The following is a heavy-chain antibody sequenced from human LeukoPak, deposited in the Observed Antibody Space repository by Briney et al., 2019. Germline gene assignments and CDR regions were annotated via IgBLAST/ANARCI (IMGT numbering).Heavy chain of an antibody. V-gene: IGHV1-8*01. J-gene: IGHJ4*02. CDR2: MNPNSGNT. CDR1: GYTFTSYD. Sequence: ASVKVSCKASGYTFTSYDINWVRQATGQWLEWMGWMNPNSGNTGYAQKFQGRVTMTRNTSISTAYMELSSLRSEDTAVYYCARALSRFMDPNYYFDYWGQGTLVTISS. CDR3: ARALSRFMDPNYYFDY. D-gene: IGHD3/OR15-3a*01.